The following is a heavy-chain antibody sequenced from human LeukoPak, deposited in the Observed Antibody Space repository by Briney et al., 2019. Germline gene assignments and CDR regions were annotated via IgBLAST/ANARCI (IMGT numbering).Heavy chain of an antibody. J-gene: IGHJ4*02. CDR3: ASHDYYESSLGYYFGY. CDR1: GFTFSSYA. V-gene: IGHV3-23*01. CDR2: ISGSGGST. Sequence: PGGSLRLSCAASGFTFSSYAMSWVRQAPGKGLEWVSAISGSGGSTYYADSVKGRFTISRDNSKNTVYLQMNSPRAEDTAVYYCASHDYYESSLGYYFGYWGQGTLVTVSS. D-gene: IGHD3-22*01.